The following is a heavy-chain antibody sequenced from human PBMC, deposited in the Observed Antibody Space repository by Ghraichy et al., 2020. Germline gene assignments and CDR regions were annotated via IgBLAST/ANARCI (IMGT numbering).Heavy chain of an antibody. CDR1: GFTLSNYA. CDR3: GDRLGVNFGYEF. J-gene: IGHJ4*02. V-gene: IGHV3-23*01. CDR2: VGSSDAVA. Sequence: GGSLRLSCEASGFTLSNYALTWVRQAPGKGLEWVSVVGSSDAVAFYADSVKGRFTISRDNSKNTLYLQMNSLTDGDTAVYYCGDRLGVNFGYEFWGQGTLVTVSS. D-gene: IGHD3-3*01.